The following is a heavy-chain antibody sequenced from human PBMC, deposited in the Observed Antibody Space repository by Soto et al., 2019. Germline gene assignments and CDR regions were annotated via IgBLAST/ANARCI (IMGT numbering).Heavy chain of an antibody. CDR1: GYAFTGYA. V-gene: IGHV1-3*01. J-gene: IGHJ5*02. CDR2: INAGNGYT. CDR3: ARGDYYDSSGLDL. D-gene: IGHD3-22*01. Sequence: AQLVQSGAEVRQPGASVKLSCTAAGYAFTGYAIHWVRQAPGQGLEWMGWINAGNGYTKFSQNFQGRVSVTRDTSSSMAYMELSSLRFEDTAVYYCARGDYYDSSGLDLWGQGTLVTVSS.